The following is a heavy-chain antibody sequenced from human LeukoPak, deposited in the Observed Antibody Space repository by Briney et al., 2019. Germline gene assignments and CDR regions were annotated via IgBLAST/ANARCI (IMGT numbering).Heavy chain of an antibody. CDR1: GYTFTNYD. D-gene: IGHD2-2*01. CDR3: ARPHCSSTDCHPPEWFDP. CDR2: MNPNSGNT. Sequence: SVRVSCKTSGYTFTNYDINWVRQATGQGLEWMGWMNPNSGNTGYAQKFQGRVTMTRNTSISTAYMELSSLRSEDTAVYYCARPHCSSTDCHPPEWFDPWGQGTLVTVSS. J-gene: IGHJ5*02. V-gene: IGHV1-8*01.